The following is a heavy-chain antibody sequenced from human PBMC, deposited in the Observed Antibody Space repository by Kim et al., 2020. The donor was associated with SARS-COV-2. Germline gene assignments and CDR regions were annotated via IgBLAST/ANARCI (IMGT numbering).Heavy chain of an antibody. J-gene: IGHJ3*01. D-gene: IGHD3-22*01. Sequence: NPSLKSRVNISVNTSKSQISLKLTSVTAADTAMFYCARALNYYDSRGAFDVWSQGTMVTVSS. V-gene: IGHV4-34*01. CDR3: ARALNYYDSRGAFDV.